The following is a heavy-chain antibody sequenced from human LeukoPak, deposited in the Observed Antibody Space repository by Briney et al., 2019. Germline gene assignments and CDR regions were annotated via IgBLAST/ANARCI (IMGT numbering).Heavy chain of an antibody. CDR1: GFIFNNSG. J-gene: IGHJ4*02. Sequence: PGGSLRLSCAASGFIFNNSGMGWVRQAPGRGLEWVSAISASGLTAYYGDSVKGRFTISRDNAKNTLYLHMSSLRGEGTAIYYCTENTWGRGTRVTVSS. CDR2: ISASGLTA. V-gene: IGHV3-23*01. CDR3: TENT.